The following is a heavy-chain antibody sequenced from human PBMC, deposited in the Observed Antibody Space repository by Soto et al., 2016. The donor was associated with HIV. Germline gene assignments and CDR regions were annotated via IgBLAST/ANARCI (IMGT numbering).Heavy chain of an antibody. CDR1: GFTFSSYA. D-gene: IGHD3-3*01. V-gene: IGHV3-30*04. Sequence: VQLVESGGGVVQPGRSLRLSCAASGFTFSSYAMHWVRQAPGKGLEWVAVISYDGSNKYYADSVKGRFTISRDNSKNTLYLQMNSLRAEDTAVYYCARDFGYFDYWGQGTWSPS. CDR2: ISYDGSNK. J-gene: IGHJ4*02. CDR3: ARDFGYFDY.